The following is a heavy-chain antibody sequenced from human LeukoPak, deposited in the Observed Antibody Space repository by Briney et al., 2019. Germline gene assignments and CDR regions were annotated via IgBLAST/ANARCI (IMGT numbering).Heavy chain of an antibody. CDR1: GFTFSSYW. CDR3: AKVLGSGYSQHNDY. Sequence: GGSLRLSCAASGFTFSSYWMSWVRQAPGKGLEWVANIKQDGSEKYYVDSVKGRFTISRDNAKNSLYLQMNSLRAEDTAVYYCAKVLGSGYSQHNDYWGQGTLVTVSS. V-gene: IGHV3-7*01. J-gene: IGHJ4*02. CDR2: IKQDGSEK. D-gene: IGHD3-22*01.